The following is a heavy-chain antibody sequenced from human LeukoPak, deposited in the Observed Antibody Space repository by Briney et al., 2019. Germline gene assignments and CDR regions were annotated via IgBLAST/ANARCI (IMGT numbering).Heavy chain of an antibody. V-gene: IGHV4-59*01. CDR3: SSSGWYNWFDP. J-gene: IGHJ5*02. Sequence: SETLSLTCTVSGGSISSYYWSWIRQPPGKGLEWIGYIYYSGSTNYNPSLKSRVTISVDTSKNQFSLKLSSVTAADTAVYYCSSSGWYNWFDPWGQGTPVTVSS. CDR1: GGSISSYY. D-gene: IGHD6-19*01. CDR2: IYYSGST.